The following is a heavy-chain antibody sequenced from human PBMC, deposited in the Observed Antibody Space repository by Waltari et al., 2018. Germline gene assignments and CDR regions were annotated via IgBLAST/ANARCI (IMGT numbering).Heavy chain of an antibody. CDR1: GFHFTPYA. CDR2: SNGRDGGA. D-gene: IGHD3-10*01. Sequence: EEQLLQSGGGLVQPGGSLNLSCAASGFHFTPYAMSWVRQAPGEGRWGVAVSNGRDGGAYEGHPVTGRGTISSDNSRNTLYLQMNSLRGEDTAVYYCAKLRNYGTTWGGAFDCWGQGTVVTVSS. CDR3: AKLRNYGTTWGGAFDC. V-gene: IGHV3-23*01. J-gene: IGHJ4*02.